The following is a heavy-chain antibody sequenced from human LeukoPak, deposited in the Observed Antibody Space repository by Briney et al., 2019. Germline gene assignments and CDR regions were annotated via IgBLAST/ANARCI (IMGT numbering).Heavy chain of an antibody. CDR2: INGDGSST. CDR1: GFTFSPYW. CDR3: ARLGVGGSYSGIYYFNY. J-gene: IGHJ4*02. V-gene: IGHV3-74*01. D-gene: IGHD1-26*01. Sequence: GGSLRLSCAASGFTFSPYWMHWVRQAPGKGLVWVSRINGDGSSTDYADSVKGRFTISRDNAKNSLYLQMNSLRAEDTAVYYCARLGVGGSYSGIYYFNYWGQGTLVTVSS.